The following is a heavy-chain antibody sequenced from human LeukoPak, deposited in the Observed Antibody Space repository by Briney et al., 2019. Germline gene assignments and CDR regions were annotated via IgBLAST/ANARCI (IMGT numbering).Heavy chain of an antibody. J-gene: IGHJ3*02. CDR2: IRYDGSNK. D-gene: IGHD2-2*01. V-gene: IGHV3-30*02. CDR1: GFTFSSYG. Sequence: GGPLRLSCAASGFTFSSYGMHWVRQAPGKGLEWVAFIRYDGSNKYYADSVKGRFTISRDNSKNTLYLQMNSLRAEDTAVYYCAKETRVCGSTSCILGAFDIWGQGTMVTVSS. CDR3: AKETRVCGSTSCILGAFDI.